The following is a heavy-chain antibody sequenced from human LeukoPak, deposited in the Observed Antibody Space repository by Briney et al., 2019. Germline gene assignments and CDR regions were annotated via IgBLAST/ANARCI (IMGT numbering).Heavy chain of an antibody. CDR3: ARDPTAYYDSSGYYLNTIDY. V-gene: IGHV3-33*01. D-gene: IGHD3-22*01. Sequence: GGSLRLSCAASGFTFSSYGMHWVRQAPGKGLEWVAVIWYDGSNKYYADSVKGRSTISRDNSKKTLYLQMNSLRAEDTAVYYCARDPTAYYDSSGYYLNTIDYWGQGTLVTVSS. CDR1: GFTFSSYG. J-gene: IGHJ4*02. CDR2: IWYDGSNK.